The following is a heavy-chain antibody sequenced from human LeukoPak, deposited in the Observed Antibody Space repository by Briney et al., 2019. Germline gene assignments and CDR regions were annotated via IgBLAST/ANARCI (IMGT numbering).Heavy chain of an antibody. CDR1: GGSISSGDYY. D-gene: IGHD4-17*01. CDR2: IYYSGST. J-gene: IGHJ4*02. V-gene: IGHV4-30-4*08. CDR3: ATDKYGDFGYSFDY. Sequence: SQTLSLTCTVSGGSISSGDYYWSWIRQPPGKGLEWIGYIYYSGSTYYNPSLKSRVTISVDTSKNQFSLKLSSVTAADTAVYYCATDKYGDFGYSFDYWGQGTLVTVSS.